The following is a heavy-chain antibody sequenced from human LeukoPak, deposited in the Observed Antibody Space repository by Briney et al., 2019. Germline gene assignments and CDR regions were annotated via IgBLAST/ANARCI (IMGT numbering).Heavy chain of an antibody. Sequence: PGRSLRLSCAASGFTFDDYAMHWVRQAPGKGLEWVSGISWNSGSMGYADSVKGRFTISRDNAKNSLYLQMNSLRAEDTAVYYCARDLWKSGYCSSTSCYPWGQGTLVTVSS. V-gene: IGHV3-9*01. D-gene: IGHD2-2*01. CDR2: ISWNSGSM. CDR3: ARDLWKSGYCSSTSCYP. J-gene: IGHJ5*02. CDR1: GFTFDDYA.